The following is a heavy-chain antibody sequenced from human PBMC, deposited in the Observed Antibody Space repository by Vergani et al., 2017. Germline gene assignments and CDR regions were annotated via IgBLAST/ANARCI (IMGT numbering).Heavy chain of an antibody. D-gene: IGHD3-16*01. V-gene: IGHV4-39*01. CDR2: INYVGRT. CDR3: AWGRGDNWYFDL. Sequence: QLQLQESGPGLVKPSETLSLICTVSGGSINPSSSFWGWIRQSPGKGLEWIGSINYVGRTYYIPSLQSRATVFVDTSKHQFSLNLTSVTATDTAVYYCAWGRGDNWYFDLWGRGTLVTVSS. CDR1: GGSINPSSSF. J-gene: IGHJ2*01.